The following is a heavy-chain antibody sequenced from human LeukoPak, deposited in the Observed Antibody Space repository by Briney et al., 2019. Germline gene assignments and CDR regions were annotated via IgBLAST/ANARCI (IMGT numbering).Heavy chain of an antibody. J-gene: IGHJ4*02. CDR2: IYHSGST. Sequence: SETLSLTCTVSGGSISSGGYYWSWLRQPPGKGLEWIGYIYHSGSTYYNPSLKSRVTISVDRSKNQFSLKLSSVTAADTAVYYCARDLPPLMTTVVTGNYWGQGTLVTVSS. D-gene: IGHD4-23*01. V-gene: IGHV4-30-2*01. CDR1: GGSISSGGYY. CDR3: ARDLPPLMTTVVTGNY.